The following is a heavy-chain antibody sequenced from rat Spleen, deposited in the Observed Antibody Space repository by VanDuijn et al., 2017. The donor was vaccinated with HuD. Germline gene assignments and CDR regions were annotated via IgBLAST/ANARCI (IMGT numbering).Heavy chain of an antibody. Sequence: EVQLVESGGGLVQPGRSLKLSCAASGFIFSDYNMAWVRQAPKKGLEWVATISYDGSSSYYRDSVKGRFTISRDNAKSTLYLQMDSLRSEDTATYYCATQSIIRVPLFDYWGQGVMVTVSS. CDR2: ISYDGSSS. CDR3: ATQSIIRVPLFDY. J-gene: IGHJ2*01. CDR1: GFIFSDYN. D-gene: IGHD4-3*01. V-gene: IGHV5-7*01.